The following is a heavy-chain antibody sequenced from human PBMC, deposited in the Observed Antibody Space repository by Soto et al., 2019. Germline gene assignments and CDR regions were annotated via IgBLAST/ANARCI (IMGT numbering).Heavy chain of an antibody. CDR1: GGSISSDKW. J-gene: IGHJ4*02. V-gene: IGHV4-4*02. CDR3: ARRDYYDSTGYYGD. CDR2: VHRSGST. Sequence: QVQLQESGPGLVKPSGTLSLTCAVSGGSISSDKWWNWVHQPPGKGLEWIGEVHRSGSTNSNPSLKSRVTISVDKSQNHFSLKLSSVTAADTAVYYCARRDYYDSTGYYGDWGQGTPVTVSS. D-gene: IGHD3-22*01.